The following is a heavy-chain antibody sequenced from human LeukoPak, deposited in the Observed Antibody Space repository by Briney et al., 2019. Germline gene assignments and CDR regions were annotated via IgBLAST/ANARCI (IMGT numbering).Heavy chain of an antibody. V-gene: IGHV4-4*07. J-gene: IGHJ6*03. Sequence: PSETLSLTCTISGGSLIGYYWTWIRQPAGKGLEWIGRISSSGSTNYNPSLKSRVTMSVDTSKNQFSLKLSSVTAADTAVYYCARVEGSWSLHYMDVWGKGTTVTVSS. CDR1: GGSLIGYY. CDR2: ISSSGST. CDR3: ARVEGSWSLHYMDV. D-gene: IGHD6-13*01.